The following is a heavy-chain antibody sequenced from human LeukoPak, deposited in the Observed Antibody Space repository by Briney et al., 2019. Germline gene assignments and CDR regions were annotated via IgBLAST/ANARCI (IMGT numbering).Heavy chain of an antibody. CDR1: GGSISSYY. Sequence: PSETLSLTCTVSGGSISSYYWSWIRQPPGKGLEWIGYIYYGGSTNYNPSLKSRVTISVDTSKNQFSLKLSSVTAADTAVYYCARQPYYYARYYFDYWGQGTLVTVSS. V-gene: IGHV4-59*01. CDR2: IYYGGST. D-gene: IGHD3-22*01. J-gene: IGHJ4*02. CDR3: ARQPYYYARYYFDY.